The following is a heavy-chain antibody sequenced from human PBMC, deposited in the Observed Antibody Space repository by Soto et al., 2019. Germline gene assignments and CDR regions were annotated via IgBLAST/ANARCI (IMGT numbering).Heavy chain of an antibody. CDR1: GGTFSSYA. D-gene: IGHD3-16*01. J-gene: IGHJ6*02. CDR2: IIPIFGTA. CDR3: ARNRSRLGGYGMDV. V-gene: IGHV1-69*01. Sequence: QVQLVQSGAEVKKPGSSVKVSCKASGGTFSSYAISWVRQAPGQGLEWMGGIIPIFGTANYAQKFQGRVTISADESTSTGYMELSRLRSEDTAVYYCARNRSRLGGYGMDVWGQGPTVTVSS.